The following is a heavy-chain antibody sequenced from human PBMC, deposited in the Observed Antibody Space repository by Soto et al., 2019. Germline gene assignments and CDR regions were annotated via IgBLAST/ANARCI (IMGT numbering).Heavy chain of an antibody. V-gene: IGHV3-30*18. CDR3: AKDLTRFLEWLFAYRMDV. Sequence: GGSLRLSCAAPGFTFSSYGMHWVRQAPGKGLEWVAVISYDGSNKYYADSVKGRFTISRDNSKNTLYLQMNSLRAEDTAVYYCAKDLTRFLEWLFAYRMDVWGQGTTVTVSS. D-gene: IGHD3-3*01. CDR1: GFTFSSYG. J-gene: IGHJ6*02. CDR2: ISYDGSNK.